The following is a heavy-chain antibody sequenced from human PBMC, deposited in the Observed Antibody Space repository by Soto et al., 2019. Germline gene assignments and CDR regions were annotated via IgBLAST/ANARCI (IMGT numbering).Heavy chain of an antibody. J-gene: IGHJ5*02. V-gene: IGHV3-30-3*01. CDR2: ISCDGGNK. CDR1: AFTFSSYS. CDR3: ARSFETLVLIRAFWFDP. Sequence: GGSLRLSCAASAFTFSSYSMHWVRQAPGKGLEWGAVISCDGGNKYYEDSAKGRFTISRDISKNTLFLQMNSLRPEDTAVYYCARSFETLVLIRAFWFDPWGQGP. D-gene: IGHD3-22*01.